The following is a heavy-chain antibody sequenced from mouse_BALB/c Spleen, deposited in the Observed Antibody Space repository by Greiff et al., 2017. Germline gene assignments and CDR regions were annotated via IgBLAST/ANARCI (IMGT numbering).Heavy chain of an antibody. CDR3: ARRYYGSSGGFDY. J-gene: IGHJ2*01. CDR2: ISYDGSN. V-gene: IGHV3-6*02. CDR1: GYSITSGYY. D-gene: IGHD1-1*01. Sequence: EVQLVESGPGLVKPSQSLSLTCSVTGYSITSGYYWNWIRQFPGNKLEWMGYISYDGSNNYNPSLKNRISITRDTSKNQFFLKLNSVTTEDTATYYCARRYYGSSGGFDYWGQGTTLTVSS.